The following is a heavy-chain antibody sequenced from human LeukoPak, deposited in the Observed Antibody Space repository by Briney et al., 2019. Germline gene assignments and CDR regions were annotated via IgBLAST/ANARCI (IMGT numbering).Heavy chain of an antibody. CDR1: GGSISSYY. V-gene: IGHV4-59*08. Sequence: PSETLSLTCTVSGGSISSYYWSWIRLPPGKGLEWIGYLSKSGNTNYSPSLKSRVTMSVDTSKNQFSLNLYSVTAADTAVYYCARHFDYWGQGTLVTVSS. J-gene: IGHJ4*02. CDR2: LSKSGNT. CDR3: ARHFDY.